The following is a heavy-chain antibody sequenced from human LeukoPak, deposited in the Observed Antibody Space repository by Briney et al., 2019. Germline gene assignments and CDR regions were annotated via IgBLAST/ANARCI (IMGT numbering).Heavy chain of an antibody. CDR3: AKSAGSWDYYYYMDV. V-gene: IGHV3-30*02. D-gene: IGHD2-15*01. CDR1: GFTFSSYG. Sequence: GGSLRLSCAASGFTFSSYGMHWVRQAPGKGLEWVAFIRYDGSNKYYADSVKGRFTISRDNSKNTLYLQMNSLGAEDTAVYYCAKSAGSWDYYYYMDVWGKGTTVTVSS. J-gene: IGHJ6*03. CDR2: IRYDGSNK.